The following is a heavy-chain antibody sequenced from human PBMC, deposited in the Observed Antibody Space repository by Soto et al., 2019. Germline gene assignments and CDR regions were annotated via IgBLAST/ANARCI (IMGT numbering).Heavy chain of an antibody. CDR3: ARDLREKENIVVVPAAMSGGSNWFDP. D-gene: IGHD2-2*01. V-gene: IGHV6-1*01. CDR1: GDSVSSNSAA. Sequence: SQTLSLTCAISGDSVSSNSAAWNWIRQSPSRGLEWLGRTYYRSKWYNDYAVSVKSRITINPDTSKNQFSLQLNSVTPEDTAVYYCARDLREKENIVVVPAAMSGGSNWFDPWGQGTLVTVSS. J-gene: IGHJ5*02. CDR2: TYYRSKWYN.